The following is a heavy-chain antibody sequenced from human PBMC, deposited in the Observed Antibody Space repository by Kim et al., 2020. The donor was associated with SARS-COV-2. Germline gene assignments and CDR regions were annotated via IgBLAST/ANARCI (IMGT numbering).Heavy chain of an antibody. CDR2: GGT. V-gene: IGHV1-2*02. D-gene: IGHD3-16*02. CDR3: ARSSLLDFDY. J-gene: IGHJ4*02. Sequence: GGTNYAQKFTGQVTMTRDTSISTVYLELTSLRSDDTAVYYCARSSLLDFDYWGQGTLVTVSS.